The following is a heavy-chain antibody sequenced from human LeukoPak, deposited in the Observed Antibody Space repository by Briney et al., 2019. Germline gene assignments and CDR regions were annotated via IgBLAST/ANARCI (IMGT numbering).Heavy chain of an antibody. Sequence: PGRSLRLSCAASGFTFSSYAMHWVRQAPGKGLVWVSRINTDGSTTNYADSVKGRFTISRDNAKNTLYLQMNSLRAEDTAVYYCARVLQGEWFFDYWGQGTLVTVSS. CDR1: GFTFSSYA. CDR3: ARVLQGEWFFDY. CDR2: INTDGSTT. V-gene: IGHV3-74*01. D-gene: IGHD3-3*01. J-gene: IGHJ4*02.